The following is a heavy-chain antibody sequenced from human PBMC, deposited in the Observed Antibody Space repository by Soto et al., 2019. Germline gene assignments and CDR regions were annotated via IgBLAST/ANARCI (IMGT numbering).Heavy chain of an antibody. CDR2: IYHSGGT. CDR1: CGPITSGGYS. D-gene: IGHD4-17*01. Sequence: SETLSLTCAFSCGPITSGGYSWSWIRQPPGKGLEWIGYIYHSGGTYYNPSLKSRVTLSIDRTKKQFSLKLKSVTAADTAVYFCARTMTTSGWFDPWGQGTLVTVSS. J-gene: IGHJ5*02. CDR3: ARTMTTSGWFDP. V-gene: IGHV4-30-2*01.